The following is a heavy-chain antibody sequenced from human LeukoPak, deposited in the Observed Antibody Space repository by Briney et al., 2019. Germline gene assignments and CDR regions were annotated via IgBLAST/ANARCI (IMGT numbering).Heavy chain of an antibody. CDR2: ISYDGSNK. CDR1: GFTFSSYW. CDR3: AKDEDYGDYDRDAFDI. D-gene: IGHD4-17*01. Sequence: PGGSLRLSCAASGFTFSSYWMSWVRQAPGKGLEWVAVISYDGSNKYYADSVKGRFTISRDNSKNTLYLQMNSLRAEDTAVYYCAKDEDYGDYDRDAFDIWGQGTMVTVSS. J-gene: IGHJ3*02. V-gene: IGHV3-30*18.